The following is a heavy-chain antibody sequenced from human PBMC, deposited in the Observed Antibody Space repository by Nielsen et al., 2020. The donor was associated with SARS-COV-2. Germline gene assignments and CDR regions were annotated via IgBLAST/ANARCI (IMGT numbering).Heavy chain of an antibody. Sequence: GGSLRLSCAASGFTFSSYAMHWVRQAPGKGLEWVAVISYDGSNKYYADSVKGRFTISRDNSKNTLYLQMNSLRAEDTAVYYCARAATWIVVVSPFDYWGQRTLVTVSS. J-gene: IGHJ4*02. V-gene: IGHV3-30*04. D-gene: IGHD3-22*01. CDR2: ISYDGSNK. CDR1: GFTFSSYA. CDR3: ARAATWIVVVSPFDY.